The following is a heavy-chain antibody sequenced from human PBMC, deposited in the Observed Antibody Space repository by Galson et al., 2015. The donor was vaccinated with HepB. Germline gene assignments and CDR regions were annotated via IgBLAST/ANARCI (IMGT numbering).Heavy chain of an antibody. Sequence: SLRLSCAASGFTFDSYAMHWVRQAPGKGLEGVAVISYDGYNKYYADSGKGRFTISRDNSRNTLYLQMNSLRVEDTALYYCVKDPKRYSSGWTRYFDYWGQGSLVAVSS. CDR3: VKDPKRYSSGWTRYFDY. V-gene: IGHV3-30*18. CDR1: GFTFDSYA. CDR2: ISYDGYNK. D-gene: IGHD3-22*01. J-gene: IGHJ4*02.